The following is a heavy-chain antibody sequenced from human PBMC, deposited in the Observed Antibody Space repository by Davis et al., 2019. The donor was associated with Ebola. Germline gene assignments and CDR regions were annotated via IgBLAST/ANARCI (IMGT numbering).Heavy chain of an antibody. Sequence: AASVKVSCKASGYTLTNYGITWVRQAPGQELEWMGWINPHNGNTNYAQNVQGRVTMTTDTSTSTAYMEVGSLRSDDTAVYYCARAQFPTTSDHWGQGTLVTVSS. CDR3: ARAQFPTTSDH. J-gene: IGHJ4*02. D-gene: IGHD1-1*01. V-gene: IGHV1-18*04. CDR1: GYTLTNYG. CDR2: INPHNGNT.